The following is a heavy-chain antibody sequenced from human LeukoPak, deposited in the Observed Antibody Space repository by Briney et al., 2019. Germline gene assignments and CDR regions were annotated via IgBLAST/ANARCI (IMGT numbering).Heavy chain of an antibody. CDR1: GFTFSSYA. D-gene: IGHD1-26*01. Sequence: PGGSLRLSCAGSGFTFSSYAMHWVRQAPGKGLEWVAVISYDGSNKYYADSVKGRFTVSRDNSKNTLYLQMNSLRAEDTAVYYCARDGGVGATTFLFDSWGQGTQVTVSS. J-gene: IGHJ4*02. CDR2: ISYDGSNK. CDR3: ARDGGVGATTFLFDS. V-gene: IGHV3-30-3*01.